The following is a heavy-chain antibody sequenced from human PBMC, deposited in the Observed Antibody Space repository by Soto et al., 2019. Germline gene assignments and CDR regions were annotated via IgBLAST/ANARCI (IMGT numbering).Heavy chain of an antibody. CDR3: ARDRGSGWYYYYYGMDV. V-gene: IGHV6-1*01. CDR2: TYYRSKWYN. J-gene: IGHJ6*02. Sequence: SQTLSLTCAISGDSVSSNSAAWNWIRQSPSRGLEWLGRTYYRSKWYNDYAVSVKSRITINPDTSKNQFSLQLNSVTPEDTAVYYCARDRGSGWYYYYYGMDVWGQGTTVTVSS. D-gene: IGHD6-19*01. CDR1: GDSVSSNSAA.